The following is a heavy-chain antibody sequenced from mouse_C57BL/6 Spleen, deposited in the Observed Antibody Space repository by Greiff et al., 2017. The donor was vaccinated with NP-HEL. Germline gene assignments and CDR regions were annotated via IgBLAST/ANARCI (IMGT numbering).Heavy chain of an antibody. V-gene: IGHV5-4*01. CDR3: AREGLLRDWYFDV. Sequence: EVKLMESGGGLVKPGGSLKLSCAASGFTFSSYAMSWVRQTPEKRLEWVATISDGGSYTYYPDHVQGRFTISRDNAKNNLYLQMSHLKSEDTAMYYCAREGLLRDWYFDVWGTGTTVTVSS. CDR2: ISDGGSYT. J-gene: IGHJ1*03. CDR1: GFTFSSYA. D-gene: IGHD1-1*01.